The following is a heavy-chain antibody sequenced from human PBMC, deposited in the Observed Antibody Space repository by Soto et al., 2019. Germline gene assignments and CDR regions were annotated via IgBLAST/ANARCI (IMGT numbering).Heavy chain of an antibody. CDR2: VSHDGRNT. CDR1: GFTFSDYA. Sequence: VQLVESGGGVVQPGRSLRLSCAASGFTFSDYAMHWVRQAPGKGLEWVAVVSHDGRNTHYADSVKGRFTISRDSSMNTVSLEMSSLRAEDTAVYYCAKGGRQWLVTSDFNYWRQGALVTVSS. CDR3: AKGGRQWLVTSDFNY. V-gene: IGHV3-30*18. D-gene: IGHD6-19*01. J-gene: IGHJ4*02.